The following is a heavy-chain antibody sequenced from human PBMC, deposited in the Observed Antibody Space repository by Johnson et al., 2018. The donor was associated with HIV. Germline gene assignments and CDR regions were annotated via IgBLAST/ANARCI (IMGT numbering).Heavy chain of an antibody. D-gene: IGHD1-26*01. CDR3: ARGGNELEDLDAFDI. CDR2: ISYDGSNK. J-gene: IGHJ3*02. V-gene: IGHV3-30*04. CDR1: GFTFSSYA. Sequence: QVQLMESGGGVVQPGRSLRLSCAASGFTFSSYAMHWVRQAPGKGLEWVAVISYDGSNKYYADSVKGRFTISRDNSKNTLYLQMNSLRAEDTAVYYCARGGNELEDLDAFDIWGQGTMVTVSS.